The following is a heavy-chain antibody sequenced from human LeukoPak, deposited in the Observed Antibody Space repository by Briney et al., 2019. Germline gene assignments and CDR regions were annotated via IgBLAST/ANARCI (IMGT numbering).Heavy chain of an antibody. CDR2: IYSGGST. D-gene: IGHD3-3*01. V-gene: IGHV3-53*05. Sequence: GGSLRLSCAASGFTVSSNYMSWVRQAPGKGLEWVSVIYSGGSTYYADSVKGRFTISRDNSKNTLYLQMNSLRSEDTAVYYCARVLGYYDFSLCHWGQGTLVTVSS. J-gene: IGHJ4*02. CDR1: GFTVSSNY. CDR3: ARVLGYYDFSLCH.